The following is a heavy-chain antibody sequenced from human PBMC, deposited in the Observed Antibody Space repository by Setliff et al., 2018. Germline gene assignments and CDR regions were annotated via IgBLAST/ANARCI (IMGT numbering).Heavy chain of an antibody. Sequence: HPGGSLRLSCAASGFTFRDYSMVWVRQVPGKGLEWVAGVIQVGAGVYADPMKGRSTISRDNSKNTFFLQVNYVRVDDTATYYCAKDRVNDGFWDFDSWGQGIVVTVSS. V-gene: IGHV3-23*01. CDR3: AKDRVNDGFWDFDS. J-gene: IGHJ4*02. CDR2: VIQVGAG. CDR1: GFTFRDYS. D-gene: IGHD1-26*01.